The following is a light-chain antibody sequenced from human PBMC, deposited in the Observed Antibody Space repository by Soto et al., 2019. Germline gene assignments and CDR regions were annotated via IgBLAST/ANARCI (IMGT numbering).Light chain of an antibody. CDR3: QVYNSLLT. CDR2: QAS. J-gene: IGKJ1*01. Sequence: DVQMTQSPTTLPATAGAIVTITCRDRQRITNMFAWYQQKPGQAPTILIYQASSLKSGVPSRFGGSGSGTEFTLTITSLQPDDFATYYCQVYNSLLTFVQGTNVDIK. V-gene: IGKV1-5*03. CDR1: QRITNM.